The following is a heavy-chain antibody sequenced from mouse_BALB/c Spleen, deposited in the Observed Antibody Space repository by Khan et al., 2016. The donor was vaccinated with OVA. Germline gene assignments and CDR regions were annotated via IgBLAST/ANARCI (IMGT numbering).Heavy chain of an antibody. Sequence: VQLQQSGPELMKPGASVKISCMASGYSFTTYYINWVMQSHGKSLEWIGYIDPFSGSTTYNQKFKGKATLNVDKSSSTAYTHLSNLTSEDSAIYYWTRHGYVAWFTYWGQGTLVTVSA. J-gene: IGHJ3*01. V-gene: IGHV1S135*01. CDR1: GYSFTTYY. CDR2: IDPFSGST. D-gene: IGHD2-2*01. CDR3: TRHGYVAWFTY.